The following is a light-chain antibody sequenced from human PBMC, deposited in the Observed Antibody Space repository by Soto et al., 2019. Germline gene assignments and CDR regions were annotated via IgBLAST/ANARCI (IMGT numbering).Light chain of an antibody. CDR1: QSISSY. J-gene: IGKJ1*01. Sequence: DIQMTQSPSSQSASVGDRVTITCQASQSISSYLNWYQQKPGKAPKLLIYAASSLQSGVPSRFSGSGSGTDFTLTISSLQPEDFATYYCQQSYSTPQRTFGQGTKVEIK. CDR2: AAS. CDR3: QQSYSTPQRT. V-gene: IGKV1-39*01.